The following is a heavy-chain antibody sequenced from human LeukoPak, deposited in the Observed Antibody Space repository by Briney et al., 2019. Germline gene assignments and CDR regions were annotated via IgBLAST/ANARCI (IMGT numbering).Heavy chain of an antibody. CDR3: ATPIRPGYSSSWYGY. D-gene: IGHD6-13*01. V-gene: IGHV1-69*13. CDR1: GGTFSSYA. Sequence: PVKVSCKASGGTFSSYAISWVRQAPGQGLEWMGGIIPIFGTANYAQKFQGRVTITADESTSTAYMELSSLRSEDTAVYYCATPIRPGYSSSWYGYWGQGTLVTVSS. J-gene: IGHJ4*02. CDR2: IIPIFGTA.